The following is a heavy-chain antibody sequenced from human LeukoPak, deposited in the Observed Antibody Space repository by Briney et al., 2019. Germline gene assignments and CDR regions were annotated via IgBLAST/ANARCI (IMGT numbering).Heavy chain of an antibody. CDR2: ITNSGNSK. CDR1: EFTFSSYS. CDR3: ARDLDS. Sequence: PGGSLRLSCAASEFTFSSYSMNWVRQAPGKGLEWVSYITNSGNSKSYADSVKGRFTISRDNTKNSLYLQMNGLRAEDTAVYYCARDLDSWGQGTLVTVSS. V-gene: IGHV3-48*01. J-gene: IGHJ4*02.